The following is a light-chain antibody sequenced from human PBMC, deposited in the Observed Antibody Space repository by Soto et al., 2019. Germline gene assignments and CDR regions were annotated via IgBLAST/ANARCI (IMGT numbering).Light chain of an antibody. CDR3: QQYNDYYN. CDR1: QSISTW. Sequence: DIQMTQSPSTLSESVGDTVTISCRASQSISTWLAWYQQRPGKAPKLLIYDASILESGVPSRFSGTGSGTQFTLTISSLQPDDFATYYCQQYNDYYNFGQGTKLEIK. J-gene: IGKJ2*01. V-gene: IGKV1-5*01. CDR2: DAS.